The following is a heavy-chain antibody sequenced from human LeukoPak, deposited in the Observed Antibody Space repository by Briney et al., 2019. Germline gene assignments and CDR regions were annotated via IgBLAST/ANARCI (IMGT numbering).Heavy chain of an antibody. CDR2: IYYSGRT. CDR1: GGSISSYY. D-gene: IGHD5-12*01. Sequence: SSETLSLTCTVPGGSISSYYWSWIRQPPGKGLEWIGYIYYSGRTDYNPSLESRVTMSVDTSKHQFSLKLPSVTAADTAVYYCARVATTGGYGAGHFDFWGQGILVIVSS. J-gene: IGHJ4*02. CDR3: ARVATTGGYGAGHFDF. V-gene: IGHV4-59*01.